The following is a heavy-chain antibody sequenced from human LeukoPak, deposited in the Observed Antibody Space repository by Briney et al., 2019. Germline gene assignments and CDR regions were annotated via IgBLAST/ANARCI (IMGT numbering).Heavy chain of an antibody. CDR1: GFTFSSYW. D-gene: IGHD4-17*01. J-gene: IGHJ4*02. Sequence: PGGSLRLSCAASGFTFSSYWMSWVRQAPGKGLEWVANIKQDGSEKYYVDSVKGRFTISRDNAKNSLYLQMNSLRAEDTAVYYCARGTPILGTVFDYWGQGTLVTVSS. CDR3: ARGTPILGTVFDY. CDR2: IKQDGSEK. V-gene: IGHV3-7*01.